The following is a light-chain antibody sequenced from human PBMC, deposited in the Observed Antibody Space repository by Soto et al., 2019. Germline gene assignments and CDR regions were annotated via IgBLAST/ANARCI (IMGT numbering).Light chain of an antibody. CDR3: QQYNDWLYT. J-gene: IGKJ2*01. CDR2: DAS. Sequence: IVLTQSPATLSLSPGERATLSCRASQSVSRYLAWYQQKPGQAPRLLIYDASSRATGIPARFSGSGSGTDFTLTISSLQSEDFAVYYCQQYNDWLYTFGQGTKVDI. V-gene: IGKV3-11*01. CDR1: QSVSRY.